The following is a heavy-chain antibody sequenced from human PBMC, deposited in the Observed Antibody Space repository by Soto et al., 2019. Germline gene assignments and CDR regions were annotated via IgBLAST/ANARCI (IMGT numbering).Heavy chain of an antibody. CDR3: ARDQYSGYDSSRYGMDV. Sequence: GGSLRLSCAASGFTFSSYGMHWVRQAPGKGLEWVAVIWYDGSNKYYADSVKGRFTISRDNSKNTLYLQMNSLRAEDTAVYYCARDQYSGYDSSRYGMDVWGQGTTVTGSS. J-gene: IGHJ6*02. CDR2: IWYDGSNK. CDR1: GFTFSSYG. D-gene: IGHD5-12*01. V-gene: IGHV3-33*01.